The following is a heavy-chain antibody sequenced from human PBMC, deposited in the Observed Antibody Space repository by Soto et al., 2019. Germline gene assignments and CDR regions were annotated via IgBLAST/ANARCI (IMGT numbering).Heavy chain of an antibody. CDR3: ATSVVTPDSHFDY. Sequence: PSEALSLSGTVSVGSNIIYCYYWSWIRLHPGKGLEWIAYISYSGSSYSNPSLKSRVTISADTSNNQFSLRLTSVTAADTAVYYCATSVVTPDSHFDYWGQGTLVTVSS. J-gene: IGHJ4*02. D-gene: IGHD2-21*02. CDR2: ISYSGSS. V-gene: IGHV4-31*02. CDR1: VGSNIIYCYY.